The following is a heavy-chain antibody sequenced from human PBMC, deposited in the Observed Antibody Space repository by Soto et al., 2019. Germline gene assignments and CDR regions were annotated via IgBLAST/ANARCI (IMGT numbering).Heavy chain of an antibody. Sequence: QVRLVESGGGVVQPGRSLRLSCAASGFTFSSYAMHWVRQAPGKGLEWVAVISYDGSNKYYADSVKGLFTISRDNSKNTLYLQMNSLRAEDTAVYYCARATYYYGSGSYWWYYYYYGMDVCGQGTTVTVSS. V-gene: IGHV3-30-3*01. D-gene: IGHD3-10*01. CDR3: ARATYYYGSGSYWWYYYYYGMDV. CDR2: ISYDGSNK. J-gene: IGHJ6*02. CDR1: GFTFSSYA.